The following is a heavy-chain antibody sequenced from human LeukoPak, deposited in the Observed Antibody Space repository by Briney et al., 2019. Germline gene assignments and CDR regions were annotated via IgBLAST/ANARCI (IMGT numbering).Heavy chain of an antibody. Sequence: SETLSLTCTVSGGSISSSSYDWGWIRQPPGKGLEWIGSIYYSGSTYYNPSLKSRVTISVDTSKNQFSLKLSSVTAADTAVYYCARVDDFWSGYYRFDYWGQGTLVTVSS. D-gene: IGHD3-3*01. V-gene: IGHV4-39*01. J-gene: IGHJ4*02. CDR3: ARVDDFWSGYYRFDY. CDR2: IYYSGST. CDR1: GGSISSSSYD.